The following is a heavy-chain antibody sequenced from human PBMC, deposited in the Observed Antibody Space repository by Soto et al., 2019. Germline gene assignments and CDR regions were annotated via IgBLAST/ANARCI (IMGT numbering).Heavy chain of an antibody. CDR2: ISASGGRT. Sequence: HPGGSLRLSCAASGFVFNDYAISWVRQAPGKGLEWVSGISASGGRTYYADSVKGRLSVSRDNSNNSVFLQINRLRDEDTAIYYCARGSSTTPTSHGYLAYWGQGTLVTVSS. V-gene: IGHV3-23*01. CDR1: GFVFNDYA. J-gene: IGHJ4*02. D-gene: IGHD1-1*01. CDR3: ARGSSTTPTSHGYLAY.